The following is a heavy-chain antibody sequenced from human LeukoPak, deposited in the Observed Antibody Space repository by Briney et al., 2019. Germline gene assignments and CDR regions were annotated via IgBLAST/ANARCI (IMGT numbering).Heavy chain of an antibody. V-gene: IGHV4-59*01. Sequence: PSETLSLTCSVCGDSMRTYHWKWMRRPPGKGLEGIGYMQFNGNSNFSRSRENRVNIFVDMSNNQFVLNLRSVTAADTAVYYCARDKRHSYGRYFNPWGQGMLVTVYS. D-gene: IGHD5-18*01. CDR2: MQFNGNS. CDR1: GDSMRTYH. J-gene: IGHJ5*02. CDR3: ARDKRHSYGRYFNP.